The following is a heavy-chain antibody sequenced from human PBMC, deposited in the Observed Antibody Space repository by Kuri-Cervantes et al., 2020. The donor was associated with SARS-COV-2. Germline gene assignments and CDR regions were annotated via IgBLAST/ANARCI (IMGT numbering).Heavy chain of an antibody. V-gene: IGHV4-39*01. D-gene: IGHD1-1*01. J-gene: IGHJ5*02. CDR1: GGSISSSSYY. CDR3: ARGNGRRNWFDP. Sequence: GSLRLSCTVSGGSISSSSYYWGWIRQPPGKGLEWIGSIYYSGSTYYNPSLKSRVTISVDTSKNQFSLKLSSVTAADTAVYYCARGNGRRNWFDPWGQGTLVTVSS. CDR2: IYYSGST.